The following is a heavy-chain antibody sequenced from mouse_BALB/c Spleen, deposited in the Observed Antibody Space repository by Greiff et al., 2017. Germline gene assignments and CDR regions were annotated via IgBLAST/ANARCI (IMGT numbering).Heavy chain of an antibody. D-gene: IGHD2-4*01. J-gene: IGHJ3*01. CDR2: IYPGDGDT. V-gene: IGHV1-80*01. CDR3: ARRMISWFAY. CDR1: GYAFSSYW. Sequence: QVHVKQSGAELAKPGASVKISCKASGYAFSSYWMNWVKQRPGQGLEWIGQIYPGDGDTNYNGKFKGKATLTADKSSSTAYMQLSSLTSEDSAVYFCARRMISWFAYWGQGTLVTVSA.